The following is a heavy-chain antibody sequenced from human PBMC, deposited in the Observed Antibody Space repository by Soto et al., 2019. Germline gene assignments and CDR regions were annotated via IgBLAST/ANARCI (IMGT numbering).Heavy chain of an antibody. V-gene: IGHV1-69*12. Sequence: QVQLVQSGAEVKKPGSSVKVSCKVSGGSLSNYGISWVRQAPGQGLEWMGAIIPVFGTPNYAQKFQDRVTITADESTTTVYMEVRSLTSEDTAVYYCARGDATKIVVTTYYAMDVWGQGTTVTLSS. CDR2: IIPVFGTP. CDR3: ARGDATKIVVTTYYAMDV. D-gene: IGHD3-22*01. J-gene: IGHJ6*02. CDR1: GGSLSNYG.